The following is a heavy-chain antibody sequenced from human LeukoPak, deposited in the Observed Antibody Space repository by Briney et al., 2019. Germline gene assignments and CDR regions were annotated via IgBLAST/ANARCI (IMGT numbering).Heavy chain of an antibody. CDR2: ISAYNGNT. D-gene: IGHD3-22*01. CDR3: ARDRLNYYDSSGYYSLDAFDI. Sequence: ASVKVSCKASGYTFTSYGISWVRQAPGQGLEWMGWISAYNGNTNYAQKLQGRVTMTTDTSTSTAYMELRSLRFDDTAVYYCARDRLNYYDSSGYYSLDAFDIWGQGTMVTVSS. J-gene: IGHJ3*02. V-gene: IGHV1-18*01. CDR1: GYTFTSYG.